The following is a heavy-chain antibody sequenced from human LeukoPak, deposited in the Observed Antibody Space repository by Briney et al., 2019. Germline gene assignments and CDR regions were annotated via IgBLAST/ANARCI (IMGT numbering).Heavy chain of an antibody. V-gene: IGHV1-69*04. Sequence: SVKVSCKASGGTFSSYAISWVRQAPGQGLEWMGRIIPILGIANYAQKFQGRATITADKSTSTAYMELSSLRSEDTAVYYCARVRSQWLVPDYWGQGTLVTVSS. CDR3: ARVRSQWLVPDY. J-gene: IGHJ4*02. CDR1: GGTFSSYA. CDR2: IIPILGIA. D-gene: IGHD6-19*01.